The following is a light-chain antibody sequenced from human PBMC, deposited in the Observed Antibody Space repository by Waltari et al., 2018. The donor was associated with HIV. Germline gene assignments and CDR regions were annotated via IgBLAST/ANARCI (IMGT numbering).Light chain of an antibody. J-gene: IGKJ2*01. Sequence: DIQLTHSPSSLSASVGDIVTITCQASQDVSNYLNWYQQKPGKAPKLLIYDASNLAAGVPSRFSGSGSGTDFTFTIISLQPEDIATYYCQQFDYLMYTFGQGTKLEIQ. CDR3: QQFDYLMYT. V-gene: IGKV1-33*01. CDR1: QDVSNY. CDR2: DAS.